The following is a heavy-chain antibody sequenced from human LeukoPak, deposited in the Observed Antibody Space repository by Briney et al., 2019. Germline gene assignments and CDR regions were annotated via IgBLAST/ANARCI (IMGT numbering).Heavy chain of an antibody. D-gene: IGHD2-2*01. CDR1: GFTFSTYS. V-gene: IGHV3-21*01. CDR2: ISSSSSYI. Sequence: PGGSLRLSCAASGFTFSTYSMNWVRQAPGKGLEWVSSISSSSSYIYYADSVKGRFTISRDNAKNSLYLQMNSLRAEDTAVYYCARDRDQLLLRYYYYYMDVWGKGTTVTVSS. CDR3: ARDRDQLLLRYYYYYMDV. J-gene: IGHJ6*03.